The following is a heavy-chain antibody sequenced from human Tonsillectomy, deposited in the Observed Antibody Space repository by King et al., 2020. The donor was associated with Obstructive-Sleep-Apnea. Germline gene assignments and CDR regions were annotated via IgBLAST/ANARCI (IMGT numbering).Heavy chain of an antibody. V-gene: IGHV3-15*04. Sequence: VQLVESGGGLVKAEGSLRLSCAASEFTFSNAWMSWVRQVPGKGLEWVGRIGTKTDGASTDYAAHVKGRFIISRDDSKNNIYLQMNSLKIEDTAVYYSTRGSAAAYVDYRGQGTPVTVAS. J-gene: IGHJ4*02. CDR3: TRGSAAAYVDY. CDR1: EFTFSNAW. CDR2: IGTKTDGAST. D-gene: IGHD6-13*01.